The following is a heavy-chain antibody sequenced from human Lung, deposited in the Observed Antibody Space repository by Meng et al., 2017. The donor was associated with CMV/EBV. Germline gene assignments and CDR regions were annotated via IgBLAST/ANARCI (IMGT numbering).Heavy chain of an antibody. Sequence: GESXKISCAVSGFIVSSKYMTWVRQTPGKGLEWVSIIYTGGSASYADSVKGRFTISRDNSKNTLYLQMNSLRAEDTAVYYCATQAPPGITDKDYFYYGMDVXGQGTTVTVS. CDR2: IYTGGSA. D-gene: IGHD1-14*01. CDR1: GFIVSSKY. J-gene: IGHJ6*02. CDR3: ATQAPPGITDKDYFYYGMDV. V-gene: IGHV3-53*01.